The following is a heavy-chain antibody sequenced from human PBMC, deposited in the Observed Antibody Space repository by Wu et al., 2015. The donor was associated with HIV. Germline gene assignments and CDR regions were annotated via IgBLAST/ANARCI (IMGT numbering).Heavy chain of an antibody. CDR2: MNPITGNT. Sequence: QVQLVQSGAEVKKPGASVKVSCKTSGYTFTSFDINWVRQATGQGLEWMGWMNPITGNTGYAQKLQGRVTMTTDTSTSTAYMELRSLRSDDTAVYYCARWFGYCSGGSCYLPDYWGQGTLVTVSS. CDR3: ARWFGYCSGGSCYLPDY. J-gene: IGHJ4*02. CDR1: GYTFTSFD. V-gene: IGHV1-8*01. D-gene: IGHD2-15*01.